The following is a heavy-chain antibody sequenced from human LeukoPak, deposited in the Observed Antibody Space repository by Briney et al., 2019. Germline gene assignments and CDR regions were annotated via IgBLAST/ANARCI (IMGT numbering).Heavy chain of an antibody. CDR1: SYSISTGYY. J-gene: IGHJ4*02. CDR2: ILHSGTT. D-gene: IGHD2-15*01. CDR3: ARAAGGNGGGGSCFHFDY. V-gene: IGHV4-38-2*01. Sequence: PSETLSLTCAVSSYSISTGYYWGWIRQPPGKDQEWFGTILHSGTTNYSRSLKSRATILVDTSNNQFSLKMRSVTAADTAVYYCARAAGGNGGGGSCFHFDYWGRGTLVTVSS.